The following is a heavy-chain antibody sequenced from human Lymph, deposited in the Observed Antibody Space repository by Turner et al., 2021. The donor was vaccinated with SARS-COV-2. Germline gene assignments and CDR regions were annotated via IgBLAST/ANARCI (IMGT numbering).Heavy chain of an antibody. CDR3: ARETVNNWVDP. CDR1: GGSMNSNY. J-gene: IGHJ5*02. CDR2: IYYRGST. V-gene: IGHV4-59*01. Sequence: QVQLQESGPRLVKPLETLFLTCTVAGGSMNSNYWSWIRQPPEKRLEWIGYIYYRGSTNYNPSLESRGTISVDTSRNQFSLNLTSVTAADTAIYYCARETVNNWVDPWGQGTLVTVSS. D-gene: IGHD2-21*02.